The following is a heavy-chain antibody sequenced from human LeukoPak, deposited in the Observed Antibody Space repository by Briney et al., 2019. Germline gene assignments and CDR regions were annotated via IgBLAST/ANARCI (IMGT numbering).Heavy chain of an antibody. D-gene: IGHD2-2*01. V-gene: IGHV3-23*01. Sequence: GGSLRLSCAASGFTFSSYAMSWVRQAPGKGLEWVSAISGSGGSTYYADSVKGRFTISRDNSKNTLYLQMNSLRAEDTAVYYCARGPRGVTAAIPYYYYYMDVWGKGTTVTVSS. CDR2: ISGSGGST. J-gene: IGHJ6*03. CDR1: GFTFSSYA. CDR3: ARGPRGVTAAIPYYYYYMDV.